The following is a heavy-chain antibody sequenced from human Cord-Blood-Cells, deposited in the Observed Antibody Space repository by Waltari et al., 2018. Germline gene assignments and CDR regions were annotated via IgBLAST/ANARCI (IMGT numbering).Heavy chain of an antibody. V-gene: IGHV1-69*19. CDR3: AIGDAFDI. CDR1: GGTFSSYA. Sequence: QVQLVQSGAEVKQPGSSVKVSCKASGGTFSSYAISWVRQAAGQGLEWLGGIVPILGTANYPQKFQGRVTLTTDESTSTAYMERRSLRSEDTAVYYCAIGDAFDIWVQWTMVTVSS. CDR2: IVPILGTA. J-gene: IGHJ3*02.